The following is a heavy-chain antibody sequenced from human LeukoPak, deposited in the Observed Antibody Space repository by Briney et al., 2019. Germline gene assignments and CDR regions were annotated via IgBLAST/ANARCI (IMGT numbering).Heavy chain of an antibody. CDR3: AKDGEYYDSNGYYSHFDY. D-gene: IGHD3-22*01. CDR2: ISGSGGST. Sequence: GGSLRLSCAASGFTFSTYAMSWVRQAPGKGLEWVSGISGSGGSTYYADSVKGRFTISRDNPKNTLDLQMNSLRAEDTAVYYCAKDGEYYDSNGYYSHFDYWGQGTLVTVSS. V-gene: IGHV3-23*01. J-gene: IGHJ4*02. CDR1: GFTFSTYA.